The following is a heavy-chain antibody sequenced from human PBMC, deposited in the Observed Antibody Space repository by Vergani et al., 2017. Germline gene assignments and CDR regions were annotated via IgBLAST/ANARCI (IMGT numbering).Heavy chain of an antibody. CDR1: GFTFSSYA. CDR3: ATIYYDSSGYRGGLDY. Sequence: EVQLLESGGGLVQPGGSLRLSCAASGFTFSSYAMSWVRQAPGKGLEWVSAISGSGGSTYYADSVKGRFTISRDNSKNTLYLQMNSLRAEDTAVYYCATIYYDSSGYRGGLDYWGQGTLVTVSS. CDR2: ISGSGGST. D-gene: IGHD3-22*01. V-gene: IGHV3-23*01. J-gene: IGHJ4*02.